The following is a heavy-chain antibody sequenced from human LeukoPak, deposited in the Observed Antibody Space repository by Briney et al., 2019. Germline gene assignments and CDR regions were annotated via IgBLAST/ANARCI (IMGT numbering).Heavy chain of an antibody. CDR2: INPNSGGT. V-gene: IGHV1-2*02. CDR1: GYTFTGYY. D-gene: IGHD6-13*01. J-gene: IGHJ3*02. CDR3: AGSWSPYDAFDI. Sequence: ASLKVSCKASGYTFTGYYMNWVRQAPGQGLEWMGWINPNSGGTNYAQKFQGRVTMTRDTSISTAYMELSRLRSDDTAVYYCAGSWSPYDAFDIWGQGTMVSVSS.